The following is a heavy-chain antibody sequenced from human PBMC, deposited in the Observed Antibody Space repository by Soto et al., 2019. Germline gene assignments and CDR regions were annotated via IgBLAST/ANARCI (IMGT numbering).Heavy chain of an antibody. J-gene: IGHJ4*02. D-gene: IGHD3-3*01. CDR2: IFWDDDK. CDR3: AHRILRTVFGLVTTTAIYFDF. Sequence: QITLNESGPTVVKPAETLTLTCTFSGFSLTTSGVGVGWIRQSPGKAPEWLALIFWDDDKRYSASLKSRLTNTKDNSKNQVVLTMASVDPADTATYYCAHRILRTVFGLVTTTAIYFDFWGQGTPVVVSS. CDR1: GFSLTTSGVG. V-gene: IGHV2-5*02.